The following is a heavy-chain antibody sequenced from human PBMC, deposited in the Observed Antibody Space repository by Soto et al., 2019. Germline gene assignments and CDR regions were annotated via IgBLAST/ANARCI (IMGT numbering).Heavy chain of an antibody. CDR3: ATRLGHGSGSLGNARFDY. D-gene: IGHD3-10*01. CDR1: GGTFSSYT. V-gene: IGHV1-69*02. CDR2: IIPILGIA. Sequence: QVQLVQSGAEVKKPGSSVKVSCKASGGTFSSYTISWVRQAPGQGLEWMGRIIPILGIANYAQKFQGRVTITADKSTSTAYMELSSLRSEDTAVYYCATRLGHGSGSLGNARFDYWGQGTLVTVSS. J-gene: IGHJ4*02.